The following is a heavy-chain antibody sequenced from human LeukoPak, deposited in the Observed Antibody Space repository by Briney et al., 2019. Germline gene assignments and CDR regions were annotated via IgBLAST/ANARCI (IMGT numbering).Heavy chain of an antibody. CDR2: ISSSGSTI. D-gene: IGHD4-17*01. V-gene: IGHV3-48*03. CDR1: GFTFSSYE. J-gene: IGHJ4*02. CDR3: ARTDYGDYIYYFDY. Sequence: GGSLRLSCAASGFTFSSYEMNWVRQAPGKGLEWVSYISSSGSTIYYADSVKGRFTISRDNAKNSLYLQMNSLRAEDTALYYCARTDYGDYIYYFDYWGQETLVTVSS.